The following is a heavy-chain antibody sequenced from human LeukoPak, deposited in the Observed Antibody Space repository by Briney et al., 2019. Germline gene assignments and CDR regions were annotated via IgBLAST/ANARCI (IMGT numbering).Heavy chain of an antibody. Sequence: PSETLSLTCAVYGGSFSGYYWSWICQPPGKGLEWIGEINHSGSTNYNPSLKSRVTISVDASKNQFSLKLSSVTAADTAVYYCASGWGGSYYDFDYWGQGTLVTVSS. J-gene: IGHJ4*02. D-gene: IGHD1-26*01. CDR2: INHSGST. CDR3: ASGWGGSYYDFDY. V-gene: IGHV4-34*01. CDR1: GGSFSGYY.